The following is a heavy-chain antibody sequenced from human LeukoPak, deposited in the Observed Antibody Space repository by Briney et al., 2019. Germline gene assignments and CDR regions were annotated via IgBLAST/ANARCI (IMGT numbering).Heavy chain of an antibody. Sequence: GGSLRLSCAVSGFTFSSFWMSWVRQAPGKGLEWVAAIKEDGSEKNYVDSVKGRFTISRDNAKNSLFLQMNSLRPEDTAVYYCVRDWSRLIYWGQGTQVTVSS. CDR3: VRDWSRLIY. J-gene: IGHJ4*02. CDR2: IKEDGSEK. V-gene: IGHV3-7*01. CDR1: GFTFSSFW. D-gene: IGHD3-3*01.